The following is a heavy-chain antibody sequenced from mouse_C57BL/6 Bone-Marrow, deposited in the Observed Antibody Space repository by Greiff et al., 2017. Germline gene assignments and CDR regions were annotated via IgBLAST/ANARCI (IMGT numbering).Heavy chain of an antibody. J-gene: IGHJ2*01. CDR3: ARSDDYGSGDY. Sequence: VQLQQPGAELVRPGSSVQLSCKASGYTFTSYWMDWVKQRPGQGLEWIGNIYPSDSETTYNQKFKDKATLTVDKSSSTAYMQLSSLTSEDSAVYDWARSDDYGSGDYWGQGTALTVSS. CDR1: GYTFTSYW. V-gene: IGHV1-61*01. D-gene: IGHD1-1*01. CDR2: IYPSDSET.